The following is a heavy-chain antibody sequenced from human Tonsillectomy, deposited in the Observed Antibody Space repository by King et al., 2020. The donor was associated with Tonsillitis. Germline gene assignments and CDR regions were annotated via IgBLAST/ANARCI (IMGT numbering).Heavy chain of an antibody. CDR1: GFTFGDYG. Sequence: QLVQSGGGVVRPGGSLRLSCAASGFTFGDYGMSWVRQAPGKGLEWVSGINWNGGSTGYADSVKGRFTISRDNAKNSLYLQMNSLRAEDTALYYWSRGQGSGMPNWFDPWGQGTLVTVSS. CDR2: INWNGGST. V-gene: IGHV3-20*04. J-gene: IGHJ5*02. D-gene: IGHD3-10*01. CDR3: SRGQGSGMPNWFDP.